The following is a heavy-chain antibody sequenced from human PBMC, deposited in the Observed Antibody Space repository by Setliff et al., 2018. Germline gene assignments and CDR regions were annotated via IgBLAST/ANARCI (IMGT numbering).Heavy chain of an antibody. Sequence: GGSLRLSCVASGFTLYSYGMHWVRQAPGKGLEWVAYIRYDGNNKYYADSVKGRFTISRDNSKNTLYLQMNSLRAEDTALYYCAKGSASGGVYYYMDVWGKGTTVTV. CDR1: GFTLYSYG. D-gene: IGHD2-8*02. CDR2: IRYDGNNK. V-gene: IGHV3-30*02. J-gene: IGHJ6*03. CDR3: AKGSASGGVYYYMDV.